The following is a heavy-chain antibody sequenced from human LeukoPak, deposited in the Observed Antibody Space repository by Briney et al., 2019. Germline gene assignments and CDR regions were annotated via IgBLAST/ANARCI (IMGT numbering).Heavy chain of an antibody. CDR2: ISAYNGNT. V-gene: IGHV1-18*01. J-gene: IGHJ3*02. CDR3: ARLAPLYSSSWYQSPCDAFDI. CDR1: GYTFTSYG. Sequence: ASVKVSCKASGYTFTSYGISWVRRAPGQGLEWMGWISAYNGNTNYAQKLQGRVTMTTDTSTGTAYMELRSLRSDDTAVYYCARLAPLYSSSWYQSPCDAFDIWGQGTMVTVSS. D-gene: IGHD6-13*01.